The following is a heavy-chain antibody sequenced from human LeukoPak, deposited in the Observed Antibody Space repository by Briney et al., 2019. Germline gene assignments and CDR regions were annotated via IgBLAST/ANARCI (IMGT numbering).Heavy chain of an antibody. CDR3: AKDGGDDYSNALDY. CDR2: ISESGSGT. D-gene: IGHD4-4*01. J-gene: IGHJ4*02. V-gene: IGHV3-23*01. CDR1: GLTFSRYA. Sequence: GGSLRLSCAVSGLTFSRYAMSWVRQAPGKGLEWVSAISESGSGTYYADSVKGRFTISRDNAKNSLYLQMNSLRAEDTALYYCAKDGGDDYSNALDYWGQGTLVTVSS.